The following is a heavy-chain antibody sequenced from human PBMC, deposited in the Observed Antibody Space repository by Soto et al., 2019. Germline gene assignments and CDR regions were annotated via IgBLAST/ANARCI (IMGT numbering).Heavy chain of an antibody. V-gene: IGHV3-23*01. Sequence: EVQLLESGGGLVQPGGSLRLSCVASGVTFSIYYMSWVRQAPGKGLEWVSGISNGGAGTFYADSVKGRFTISRDNSKNTLYLQITSLRAEDTAIYYCATTRKGTVAGPFDSWGQGTLVPVSS. CDR2: ISNGGAGT. CDR1: GVTFSIYY. D-gene: IGHD6-19*01. CDR3: ATTRKGTVAGPFDS. J-gene: IGHJ4*02.